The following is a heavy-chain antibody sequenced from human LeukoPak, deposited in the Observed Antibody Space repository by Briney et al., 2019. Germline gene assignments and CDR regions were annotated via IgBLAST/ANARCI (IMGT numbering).Heavy chain of an antibody. CDR2: IKQDGSEK. CDR3: AVNSPYDY. Sequence: PGGSLRLSCAASGFSFSHYWMTWVRQAPGKGLEWVANIKQDGSEKYYVDSMKGRFTVSRDNAKNSLYLQMNSLRAEDTAVYYCAVNSPYDYWGQGTLVTVSS. J-gene: IGHJ4*02. CDR1: GFSFSHYW. V-gene: IGHV3-7*01. D-gene: IGHD5-18*01.